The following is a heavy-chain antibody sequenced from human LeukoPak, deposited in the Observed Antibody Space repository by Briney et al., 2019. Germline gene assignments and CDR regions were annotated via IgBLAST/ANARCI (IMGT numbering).Heavy chain of an antibody. Sequence: ASVKVSCKASGGTFSSYAISWVRQAPGQGLEWMGRIIPIFGTANYAQKFQGRVTITTDESTSTAYMELSSLRSEDTAVYYCARGGYSSSWYWFDPWGQGTLVTDSS. D-gene: IGHD6-13*01. CDR2: IIPIFGTA. CDR3: ARGGYSSSWYWFDP. CDR1: GGTFSSYA. J-gene: IGHJ5*02. V-gene: IGHV1-69*05.